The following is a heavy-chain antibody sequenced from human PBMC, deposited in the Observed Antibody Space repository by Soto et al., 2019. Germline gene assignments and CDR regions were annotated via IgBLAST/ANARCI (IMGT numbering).Heavy chain of an antibody. D-gene: IGHD5-12*01. CDR3: AGSQRWLQLGALDN. J-gene: IGHJ4*02. CDR2: INHSGST. CDR1: GGSFSGYY. Sequence: PSETLSLTCAGYGGSFSGYYWRWILQPPGKGLEWIGEINHSGSTNYNPSLKSRVTISVDTSKNQFSLKLSSVTAADTAFYFCAGSQRWLQLGALDNRGQGTLVTVSS. V-gene: IGHV4-34*01.